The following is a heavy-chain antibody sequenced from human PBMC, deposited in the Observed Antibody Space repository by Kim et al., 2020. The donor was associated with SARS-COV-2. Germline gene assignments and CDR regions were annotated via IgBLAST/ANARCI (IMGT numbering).Heavy chain of an antibody. V-gene: IGHV3-21*01. J-gene: IGHJ4*02. Sequence: YAASVKSRFTISGDNAKNSLYLQMNSLRAEDTAVYYCARAEAAAGTGFDYWGQGTLVTVSS. D-gene: IGHD6-13*01. CDR3: ARAEAAAGTGFDY.